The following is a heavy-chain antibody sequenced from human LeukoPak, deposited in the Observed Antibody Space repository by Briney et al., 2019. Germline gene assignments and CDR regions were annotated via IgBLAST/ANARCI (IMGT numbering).Heavy chain of an antibody. Sequence: ASVKVSCKVSGYTFTDFYMHWVQQAPGKGLEWMGLVDPEDGETIYAEKFQGRVTITEDTSTDTAYMELSSLRSEDTAVYYCATGPAVAGTWAHLQPYTINWGQGTLVTVSS. V-gene: IGHV1-69-2*01. CDR2: VDPEDGET. D-gene: IGHD6-19*01. J-gene: IGHJ4*02. CDR1: GYTFTDFY. CDR3: ATGPAVAGTWAHLQPYTIN.